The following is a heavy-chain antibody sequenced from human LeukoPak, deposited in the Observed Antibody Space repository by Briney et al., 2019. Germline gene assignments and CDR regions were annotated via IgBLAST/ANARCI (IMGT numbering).Heavy chain of an antibody. V-gene: IGHV1-18*01. Sequence: ASVKVSCKASGYTFTSYGISWARQAPGQGLEWMGWISAYNGNTNYAQKLQGRVTMTTDTSTSTAYMELRSLRSDDTAVYYCARDPGTWGYVYYYDSSGYYPPYYFDYWGQGTLVTVSS. CDR2: ISAYNGNT. CDR1: GYTFTSYG. J-gene: IGHJ4*02. CDR3: ARDPGTWGYVYYYDSSGYYPPYYFDY. D-gene: IGHD3-22*01.